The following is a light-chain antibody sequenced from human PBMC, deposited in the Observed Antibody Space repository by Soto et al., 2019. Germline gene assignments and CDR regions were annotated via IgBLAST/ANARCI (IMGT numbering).Light chain of an antibody. CDR3: CSYAGGNTFV. V-gene: IGLV2-23*01. J-gene: IGLJ1*01. Sequence: QAVLTQPASVSGSPGQSITISCTGTSSDVGNYNLVSWYQQQPGEAPKLMICEDNKRPSGVSNRFSGSKSGNTASQTISGLQAEDEADYYCCSYAGGNTFVFGTGTKVTVL. CDR1: SSDVGNYNL. CDR2: EDN.